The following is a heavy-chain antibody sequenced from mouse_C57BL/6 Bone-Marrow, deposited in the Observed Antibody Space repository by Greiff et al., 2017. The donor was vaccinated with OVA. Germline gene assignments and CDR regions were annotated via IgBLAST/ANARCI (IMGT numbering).Heavy chain of an antibody. J-gene: IGHJ3*01. V-gene: IGHV5-17*01. Sequence: EVQRVESGGGLVKPGGSLKLSCAASGFTFSDYGMHWVRQAPEKGLEWVAYISSGSSTIYYADTVKGRFTISRDNAKNTLFLQMTSLRSEDTAMYYCARHYGSSYLAWFAYWGQGTLVTVSA. CDR2: ISSGSSTI. CDR1: GFTFSDYG. D-gene: IGHD1-1*01. CDR3: ARHYGSSYLAWFAY.